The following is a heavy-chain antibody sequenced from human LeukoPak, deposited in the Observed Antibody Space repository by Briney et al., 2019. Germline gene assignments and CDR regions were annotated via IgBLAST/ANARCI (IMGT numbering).Heavy chain of an antibody. D-gene: IGHD3-22*01. CDR2: IGSSGRTI. V-gene: IGHV3-11*04. Sequence: GGSLRLSCAASGFTFSDYYMSWIRQAPGKGLEWVSYIGSSGRTIYYADSVKGRFTISRDDAKNSLYLQMNSLRAEDTAVYYCARDNYDSSTPYYFDYWGQGTLVTVSS. J-gene: IGHJ4*02. CDR1: GFTFSDYY. CDR3: ARDNYDSSTPYYFDY.